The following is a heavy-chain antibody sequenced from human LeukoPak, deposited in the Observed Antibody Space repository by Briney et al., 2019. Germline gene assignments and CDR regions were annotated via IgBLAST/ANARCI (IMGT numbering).Heavy chain of an antibody. CDR3: AKARHCGGDCYSLMDY. J-gene: IGHJ4*02. CDR1: GFTFSTYG. CDR2: MSYDGSTK. D-gene: IGHD2-21*02. V-gene: IGHV3-30*18. Sequence: PGRSLRLSCAASGFTFSTYGMHWVRQAPGKGLEWVAVMSYDGSTKYYADSVKGRFTISRDNSKNTLFLQMNSLRADDTAVYYCAKARHCGGDCYSLMDYWGQGILVTVSS.